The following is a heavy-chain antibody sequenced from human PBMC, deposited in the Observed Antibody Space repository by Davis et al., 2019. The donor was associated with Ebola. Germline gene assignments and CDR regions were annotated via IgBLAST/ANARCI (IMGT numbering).Heavy chain of an antibody. CDR2: ISSSSSTI. V-gene: IGHV3-48*02. Sequence: GGSLRLSCAASGFTFTSYSMNWVRQAPGKGLEWVSYISSSSSTIYYADSVKGRFTLSRDNAKNSLYLQMNSLRDEDTAVYYCARSRASGWYWFDPWGQGTLVTVSS. D-gene: IGHD6-19*01. CDR3: ARSRASGWYWFDP. CDR1: GFTFTSYS. J-gene: IGHJ5*02.